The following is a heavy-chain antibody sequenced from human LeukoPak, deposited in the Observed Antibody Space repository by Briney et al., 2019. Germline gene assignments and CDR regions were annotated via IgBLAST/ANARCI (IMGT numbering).Heavy chain of an antibody. Sequence: SETLSLTCAVYGGSFSGYYWSWIRQPPGKGLEWIGYIYYSGSTNYNPSLKSRVTISVDTSKNQFSLKLSSVTAADTAVYYCARAAGITMVRGVIIAYGMDVWGQGTTVTVSS. CDR3: ARAAGITMVRGVIIAYGMDV. CDR2: IYYSGST. J-gene: IGHJ6*02. D-gene: IGHD3-10*01. CDR1: GGSFSGYY. V-gene: IGHV4-59*01.